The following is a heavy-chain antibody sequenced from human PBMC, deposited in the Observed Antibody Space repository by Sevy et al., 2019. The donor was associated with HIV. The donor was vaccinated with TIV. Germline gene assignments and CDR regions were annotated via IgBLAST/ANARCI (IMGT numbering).Heavy chain of an antibody. CDR3: AKGFCSGSTCPRDYYYYGMDV. D-gene: IGHD2-15*01. V-gene: IGHV3-23*01. CDR1: EFTFSSYA. Sequence: GGSLRLSCAASEFTFSSYAMSWVRQAPGKGLEWVSSISGSGRYTYYADSVEGRFTISRDNSKNTLYVQMNSLRAEDTAVDYCAKGFCSGSTCPRDYYYYGMDVWGQGTTVTVSS. CDR2: ISGSGRYT. J-gene: IGHJ6*02.